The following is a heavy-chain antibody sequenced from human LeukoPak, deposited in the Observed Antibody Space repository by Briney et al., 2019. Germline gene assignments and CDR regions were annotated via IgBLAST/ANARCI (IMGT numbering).Heavy chain of an antibody. CDR1: GFTFSSYA. Sequence: GGSLRLSCAASGFTFSSYAMSWVRQAPGKGLEWVSAISGSGGSTYYADSVKGRFTISRDNSKNTLYLQMNSLRAEDTAVYYCAKSAGYSSGWYGYYYYGMDVWGQGTTVTVSS. CDR3: AKSAGYSSGWYGYYYYGMDV. J-gene: IGHJ6*02. V-gene: IGHV3-23*01. D-gene: IGHD6-19*01. CDR2: ISGSGGST.